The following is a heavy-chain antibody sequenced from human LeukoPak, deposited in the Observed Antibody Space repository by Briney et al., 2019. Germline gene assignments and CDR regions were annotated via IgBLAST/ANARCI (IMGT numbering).Heavy chain of an antibody. J-gene: IGHJ4*02. CDR2: INHSGST. Sequence: PSETLSLTRAVYGGSFSGYYWSWIRQPPGKGLEWIGEINHSGSTNYNPSLKSRVTISVDMSKNQFSLKLSSVTAADTAVYYCARGSRSSWYYRYYWGQGTLVTASS. CDR1: GGSFSGYY. V-gene: IGHV4-34*01. D-gene: IGHD6-13*01. CDR3: ARGSRSSWYYRYY.